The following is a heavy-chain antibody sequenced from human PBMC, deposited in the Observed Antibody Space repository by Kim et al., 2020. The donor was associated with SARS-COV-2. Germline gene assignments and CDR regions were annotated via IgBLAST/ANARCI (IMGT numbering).Heavy chain of an antibody. CDR1: GGTFSSYA. J-gene: IGHJ6*02. Sequence: SVKVSCKASGGTFSSYAISWVRQAPGQGLEWMGGIIPIFGTANYAQKFQGRVTITADESTSTAYMELSSLRSEDTAVYYCARDQDPRAYDILTGYYIPHELYYGMDVWGQGTTVTVSS. V-gene: IGHV1-69*13. CDR2: IIPIFGTA. CDR3: ARDQDPRAYDILTGYYIPHELYYGMDV. D-gene: IGHD3-9*01.